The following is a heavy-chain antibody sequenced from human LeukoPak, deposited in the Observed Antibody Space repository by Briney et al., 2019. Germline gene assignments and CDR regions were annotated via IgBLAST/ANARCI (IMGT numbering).Heavy chain of an antibody. V-gene: IGHV4-34*01. Sequence: SETLSLTCAVSGGFFSGYYWSWIRQPPGKGLEWIGEINHSGSTNYNPSLKSRVTISVDTSKNQFSLKLSSVTAADTAVYYCARGVIFGVEYYFDYWGQGTLVTVSS. CDR1: GGFFSGYY. J-gene: IGHJ4*02. CDR2: INHSGST. D-gene: IGHD3-3*01. CDR3: ARGVIFGVEYYFDY.